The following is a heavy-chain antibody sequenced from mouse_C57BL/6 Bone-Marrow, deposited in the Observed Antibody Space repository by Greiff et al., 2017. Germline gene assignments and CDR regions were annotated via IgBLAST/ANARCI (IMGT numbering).Heavy chain of an antibody. CDR2: IRNKANAYTT. Sequence: EVQLVESGGGLVQPGGSLSLSCAASGFTFPDYYLSWVRQPPGKALAWLGFIRNKANAYTTEYSASVQGRFNISRDNSSSSLYLQLNARRTVDSATYYCASYDSEGLAYWGQGTLVTVSA. CDR3: ASYDSEGLAY. CDR1: GFTFPDYY. J-gene: IGHJ3*01. V-gene: IGHV7-3*01.